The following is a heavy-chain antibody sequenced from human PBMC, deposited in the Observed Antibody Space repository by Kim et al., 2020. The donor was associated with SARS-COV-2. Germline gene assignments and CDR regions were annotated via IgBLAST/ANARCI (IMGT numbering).Heavy chain of an antibody. J-gene: IGHJ5*02. CDR3: ARNGSIAASGLNWFDP. V-gene: IGHV1-2*02. Sequence: ASVKVSCKASGYTFTAFYIHWVRQAPGQGLEWMGWINPNSGDTRYAQKFQDRVIMTRDTSISTAYMELSRLRSDDTAIYFCARNGSIAASGLNWFDPWGQ. CDR1: GYTFTAFY. D-gene: IGHD6-13*01. CDR2: INPNSGDT.